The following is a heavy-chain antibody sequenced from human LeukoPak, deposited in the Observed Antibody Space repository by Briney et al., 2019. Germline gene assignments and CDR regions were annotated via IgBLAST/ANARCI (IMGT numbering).Heavy chain of an antibody. CDR1: GFTFSSYS. J-gene: IGHJ6*03. Sequence: GGSLRLSCAASGFTFSSYSMNWVRQAPGKGLEWVSYITSSSNTIYYADSVKGRFTISRDNAKNSLYLQMNSLRAEDTAVYYCARVLIFGVVTLREYMDVWGKGTTVTVSS. V-gene: IGHV3-48*01. CDR2: ITSSSNTI. D-gene: IGHD3-3*01. CDR3: ARVLIFGVVTLREYMDV.